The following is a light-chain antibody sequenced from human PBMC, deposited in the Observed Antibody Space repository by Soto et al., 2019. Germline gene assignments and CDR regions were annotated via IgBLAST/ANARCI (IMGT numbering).Light chain of an antibody. Sequence: QSVLTQPPSVSGAPGQRVTISCTGSSSNIGAGYDVHWYQQRPGTAPKLLIFGNINRPSGVPDRFSGSKSGNTASLTISGLQAEDEADYYCFSYAGSYTYVFGTGTKVTVL. V-gene: IGLV1-40*01. CDR3: FSYAGSYTYV. CDR1: SSNIGAGYD. CDR2: GNI. J-gene: IGLJ1*01.